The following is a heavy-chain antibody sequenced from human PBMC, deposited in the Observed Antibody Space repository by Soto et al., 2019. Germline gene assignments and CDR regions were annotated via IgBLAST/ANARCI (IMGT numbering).Heavy chain of an antibody. Sequence: SETLSLTXSVSGGSIRSYYWSWIRQSPEKGLEWIGYFYHSGNSNYNPSLKSRVTISVDTSKNQLSLSLRSVTAADTAVYFCARISSVDPYGYVNGGLDVWGQGTTVTVSS. CDR1: GGSIRSYY. D-gene: IGHD5-18*01. CDR2: FYHSGNS. CDR3: ARISSVDPYGYVNGGLDV. J-gene: IGHJ6*02. V-gene: IGHV4-59*01.